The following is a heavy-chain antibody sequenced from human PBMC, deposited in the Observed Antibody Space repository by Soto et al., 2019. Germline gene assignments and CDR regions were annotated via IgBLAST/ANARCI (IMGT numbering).Heavy chain of an antibody. V-gene: IGHV1-18*01. D-gene: IGHD5-18*01. Sequence: ASVKVSCKASGYTFTIYGISWVRQAPGQGLEWMGWISAYNGNTNYAQKLQGRVTMTTDTSTSTAYMELRSLRSDDTAVYYCARVYGEPRVRIYSYGTFDYWGQGTLVTVSS. CDR1: GYTFTIYG. J-gene: IGHJ4*02. CDR2: ISAYNGNT. CDR3: ARVYGEPRVRIYSYGTFDY.